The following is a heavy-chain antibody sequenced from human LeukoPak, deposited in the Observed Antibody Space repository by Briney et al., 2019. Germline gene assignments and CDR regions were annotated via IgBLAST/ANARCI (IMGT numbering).Heavy chain of an antibody. Sequence: PSETLSLTCTVSGYSISSGYYWGWIRQPPGKGLEWIGSIYHSGSTYYNPSLKSRVTISVDTSKNQFSLNLSSVTAADTAMYYCARHGTYYYDSSGLDFDYWGQGTLVTVSS. D-gene: IGHD3-22*01. V-gene: IGHV4-38-2*02. J-gene: IGHJ4*02. CDR1: GYSISSGYY. CDR3: ARHGTYYYDSSGLDFDY. CDR2: IYHSGST.